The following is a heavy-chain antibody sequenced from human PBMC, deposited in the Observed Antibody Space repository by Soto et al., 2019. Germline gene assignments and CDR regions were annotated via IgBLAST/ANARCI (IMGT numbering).Heavy chain of an antibody. CDR2: VYYNENT. J-gene: IGHJ5*02. D-gene: IGHD3-10*01. Sequence: PSETLSLTCSVSGGSISSFTYYWGWIRQPPGKGLEWIGTVYYNENTYYNPSLKSRVTITVDTAKNLFSLNLRSVTAADTAMYFCARRERYYGSPGWFDPWGPGTLVTVSS. CDR1: GGSISSFTYY. CDR3: ARRERYYGSPGWFDP. V-gene: IGHV4-39*01.